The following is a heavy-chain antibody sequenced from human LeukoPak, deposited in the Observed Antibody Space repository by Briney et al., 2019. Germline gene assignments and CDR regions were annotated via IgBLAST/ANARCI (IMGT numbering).Heavy chain of an antibody. D-gene: IGHD6-19*01. Sequence: ASVKVSCKASGYTFTSYGISWVRQAPGQGLEWMGWISGYNGNTNYAQKLQGRVTMTTDTPTSTAYMELRSLRSDDTAVYYCARDEQWLVPISRPFYGMDVWGQGTTVTVSS. V-gene: IGHV1-18*01. CDR2: ISGYNGNT. J-gene: IGHJ6*02. CDR3: ARDEQWLVPISRPFYGMDV. CDR1: GYTFTSYG.